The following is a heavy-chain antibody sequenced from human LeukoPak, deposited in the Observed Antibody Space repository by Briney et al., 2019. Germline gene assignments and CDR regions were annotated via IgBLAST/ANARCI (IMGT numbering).Heavy chain of an antibody. CDR2: ISSSSSTI. Sequence: PGGSLRLSCAASGFPFSSYAMHWVRQAPGKGLEWVSYISSSSSTIYYADSVKGRFTISRDNAKNSLYLQMNSLRAEDTAVYYCARERAALYCSSTSCIGAEYFRHWGQGTLVTVSS. CDR1: GFPFSSYA. J-gene: IGHJ1*01. CDR3: ARERAALYCSSTSCIGAEYFRH. V-gene: IGHV3-48*01. D-gene: IGHD2-2*01.